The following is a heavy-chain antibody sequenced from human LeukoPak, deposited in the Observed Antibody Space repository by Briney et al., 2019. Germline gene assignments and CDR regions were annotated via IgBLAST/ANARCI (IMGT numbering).Heavy chain of an antibody. Sequence: SETLSLTCTVSGGSISSYYWSWIRQPPGKGLEWIGYIYYSGSTNYNPSLKSRVTISVDTSKNQFSLKLSSVTAADTAVYYCARVPHSSSSPAFDYWGQGTLVTVSS. CDR2: IYYSGST. J-gene: IGHJ4*02. V-gene: IGHV4-59*01. D-gene: IGHD6-6*01. CDR1: GGSISSYY. CDR3: ARVPHSSSSPAFDY.